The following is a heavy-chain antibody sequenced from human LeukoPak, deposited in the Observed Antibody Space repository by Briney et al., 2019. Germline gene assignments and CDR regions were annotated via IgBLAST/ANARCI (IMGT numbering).Heavy chain of an antibody. CDR1: GFTFSTYS. CDR2: ISSSGSYM. D-gene: IGHD6-19*01. J-gene: IGHJ4*02. V-gene: IGHV3-21*01. CDR3: ARDGPVAGVELDQ. Sequence: GGSLRLSCAASGFTFSTYSMNWVRQAPGKGLEWVSSISSSGSYMYYAALVKGRFTIYRDNAKNSLHLQMTSLRAEDTAVYYCARDGPVAGVELDQWGQGTLVIVSS.